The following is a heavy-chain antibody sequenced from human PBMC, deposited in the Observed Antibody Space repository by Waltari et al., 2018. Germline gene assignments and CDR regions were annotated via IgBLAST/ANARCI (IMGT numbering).Heavy chain of an antibody. Sequence: QVQLQESGPGLVKPSETLSLTCTVSGGSISSYYWSWIRQPAGKGLEWIGRIYTSGSTNHNPSRKSRVTMSVDTSKNQFSLKLSSVTAADTAVYYCARDRSSSWPARAAFDIWGQGTMVTVSS. D-gene: IGHD6-13*01. CDR3: ARDRSSSWPARAAFDI. V-gene: IGHV4-4*07. CDR1: GGSISSYY. CDR2: IYTSGST. J-gene: IGHJ3*02.